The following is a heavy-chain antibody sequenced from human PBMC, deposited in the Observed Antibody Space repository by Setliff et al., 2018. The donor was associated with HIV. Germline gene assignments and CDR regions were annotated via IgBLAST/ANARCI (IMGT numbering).Heavy chain of an antibody. Sequence: TSETLSLTCTVSGDPIFIGGYYWGWIRQHPGGGLEWIGYIYHTGKTYYNPSLQSRIIMSLDMSQNQFSLKLSSVTAADTAVYYCAKEGNSVDNWLDPWGPGTLVTVSS. D-gene: IGHD1-26*01. CDR2: IYHTGKT. J-gene: IGHJ5*02. CDR3: AKEGNSVDNWLDP. V-gene: IGHV4-31*03. CDR1: GDPIFIGGYY.